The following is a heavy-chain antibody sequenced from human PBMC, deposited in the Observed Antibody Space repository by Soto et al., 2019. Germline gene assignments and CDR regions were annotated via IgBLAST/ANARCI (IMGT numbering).Heavy chain of an antibody. Sequence: SVKVSCKASGGTFSSYTISWVRQAPGQGLEWMGGIIPIFGTANYAQKFQGRVTITADESTSTAYMELSSLRSEDTAVYYCARYGTPGYSSGLFADYWGQGTLVTVSS. V-gene: IGHV1-69*13. CDR2: IIPIFGTA. J-gene: IGHJ4*02. CDR3: ARYGTPGYSSGLFADY. D-gene: IGHD6-19*01. CDR1: GGTFSSYT.